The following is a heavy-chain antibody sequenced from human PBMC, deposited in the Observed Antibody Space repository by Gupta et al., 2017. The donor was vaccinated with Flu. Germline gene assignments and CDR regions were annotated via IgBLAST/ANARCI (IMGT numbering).Heavy chain of an antibody. D-gene: IGHD1-26*01. Sequence: QVQLVESGGGGVQTGRSLRLSCAASGFTFINYGMHWVRQPPGKGLEWVAVISYDGSNKYYADSVKGRFTISRDNSKNTLYLQMTSLRAEDTAIYYCAKGRDSREGNGDYWGQGTLVTVSS. CDR3: AKGRDSREGNGDY. CDR1: GFTFINYG. CDR2: ISYDGSNK. V-gene: IGHV3-30*18. J-gene: IGHJ4*02.